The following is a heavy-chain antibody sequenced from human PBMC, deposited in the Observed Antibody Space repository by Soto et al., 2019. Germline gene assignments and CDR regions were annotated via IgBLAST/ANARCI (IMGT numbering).Heavy chain of an antibody. J-gene: IGHJ5*02. CDR1: GYTFTSYY. V-gene: IGHV1-46*01. CDR3: ARAALGYCSSTSCPLGSWFDP. CDR2: INPSGGST. Sequence: ASVKVSCKASGYTFTSYYMHWVRQAPGQGLEWMGIINPSGGSTSYAQKFQGRVTMTRDTSTSTVYMELSSLRSEDAAVYYCARAALGYCSSTSCPLGSWFDPWGKGTLVTVPS. D-gene: IGHD2-2*03.